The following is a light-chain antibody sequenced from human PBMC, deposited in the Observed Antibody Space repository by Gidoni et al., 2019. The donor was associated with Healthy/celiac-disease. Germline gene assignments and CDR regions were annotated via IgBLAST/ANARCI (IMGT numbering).Light chain of an antibody. J-gene: IGLJ3*02. CDR3: NPRDSSGNHNWV. V-gene: IGLV3-19*01. CDR1: SLRSYY. Sequence: SSELTQDPAVSVALGQTVRITCQGDSLRSYYASWYQQKPGQAPVLVIYGKNNRPSGIPDRFSGSSSGNTASLTITGAQAEDEADYYCNPRDSSGNHNWVFGGGTKLT. CDR2: GKN.